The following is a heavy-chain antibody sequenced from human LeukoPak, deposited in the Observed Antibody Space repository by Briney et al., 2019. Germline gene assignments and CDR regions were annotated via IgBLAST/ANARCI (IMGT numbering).Heavy chain of an antibody. Sequence: SETLSLTCTVSGGSISSYYWSWIRQPPGKGLEWIGYIYYSGSTNYNPSLKSRVTISVDTSKNQFSLKLSSVTAADTAVYYCARLYSSSWDYYFDYWGQGALVAVCS. J-gene: IGHJ4*02. D-gene: IGHD6-13*01. CDR1: GGSISSYY. V-gene: IGHV4-59*08. CDR3: ARLYSSSWDYYFDY. CDR2: IYYSGST.